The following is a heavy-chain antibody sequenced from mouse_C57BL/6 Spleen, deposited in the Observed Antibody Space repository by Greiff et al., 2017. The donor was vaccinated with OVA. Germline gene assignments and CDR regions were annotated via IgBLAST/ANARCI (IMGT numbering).Heavy chain of an antibody. CDR1: GFTFSDYG. CDR3: ARPGANWDVSWFAY. Sequence: EVHLVESGGGLVKPGGSLTLSCAASGFTFSDYGMHWVRQAPEKGLEWVAYISSGSSTIYYADTVKGRFTISRDNAKNTLFLQMTSLRSEDTAMYYCARPGANWDVSWFAYWGQGTLVTVSA. J-gene: IGHJ3*01. CDR2: ISSGSSTI. D-gene: IGHD4-1*01. V-gene: IGHV5-17*01.